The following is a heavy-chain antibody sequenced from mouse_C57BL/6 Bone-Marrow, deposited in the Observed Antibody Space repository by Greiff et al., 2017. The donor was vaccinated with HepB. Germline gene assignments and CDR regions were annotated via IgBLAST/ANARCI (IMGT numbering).Heavy chain of an antibody. D-gene: IGHD2-4*01. CDR1: GYTFTDYN. V-gene: IGHV1-22*01. CDR2: INPNNGGT. CDR3: ARTYYDYLWFAY. Sequence: VQLQQSGPELVKPGASVKMSCKASGYTFTDYNMHWVKQSHGKSLEWIGYINPNNGGTSYNQKFKGKATLTVNKSSSTAYMELRSLTSEDSAVYYCARTYYDYLWFAYWGQGTLVTVSA. J-gene: IGHJ3*01.